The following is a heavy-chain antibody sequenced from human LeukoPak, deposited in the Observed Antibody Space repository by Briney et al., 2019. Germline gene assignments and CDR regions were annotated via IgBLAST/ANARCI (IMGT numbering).Heavy chain of an antibody. CDR3: TRLDDSSGYYYKWFDY. D-gene: IGHD3-22*01. Sequence: GGSLRLSCAAYGFTFSGSAMHWVRQASGKGLEWVGRIRSKASNYATVYAASVRGRFTISRDDSENTAYLQMNSLKTEDTAVYYCTRLDDSSGYYYKWFDYWGQGTLVTVSS. CDR1: GFTFSGSA. J-gene: IGHJ4*02. V-gene: IGHV3-73*01. CDR2: IRSKASNYAT.